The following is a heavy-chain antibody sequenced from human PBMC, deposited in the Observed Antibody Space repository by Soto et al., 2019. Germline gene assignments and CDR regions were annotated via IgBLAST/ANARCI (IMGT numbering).Heavy chain of an antibody. V-gene: IGHV3-15*01. D-gene: IGHD3-22*01. J-gene: IGHJ4*02. Sequence: XGSLILSCAASGVALSSAWMSWVRQAPGKGLEWVGRLKSEAAGGTTDYAAPVKGRFTISRDDSKNTLYLQMNSLKTDDTAVYYCSYDSSRGDYWGLGTLVT. CDR1: GVALSSAW. CDR2: LKSEAAGGTT. CDR3: SYDSSRGDY.